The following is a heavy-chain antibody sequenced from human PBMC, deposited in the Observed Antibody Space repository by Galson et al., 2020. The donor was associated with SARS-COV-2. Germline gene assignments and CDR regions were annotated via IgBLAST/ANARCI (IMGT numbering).Heavy chain of an antibody. V-gene: IGHV4-34*01. Sequence: ETSETLSLTCAVYGGSVSGYYWSWIRQPPGKGLEWIGEINHSGNTNYNPSLESRVGIFVDTSKNQVSLNLTSVTAADTAVYYCARDPYTDSERFDYWGQGTLVTVSS. CDR3: ARDPYTDSERFDY. CDR2: INHSGNT. D-gene: IGHD2-15*01. CDR1: GGSVSGYY. J-gene: IGHJ4*02.